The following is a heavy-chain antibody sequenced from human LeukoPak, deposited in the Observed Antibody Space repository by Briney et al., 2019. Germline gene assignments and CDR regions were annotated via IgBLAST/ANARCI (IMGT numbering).Heavy chain of an antibody. Sequence: ASETLSLTCTVSGGSISSSSYYWGWIRQPPGKGLEWIGSIYYSGSTYYNPSLKSRVTISVDTSKNQFSLKLGSVTAADTAVYYCARHGYTYVDYWGQGTLVTVSS. D-gene: IGHD5-18*01. J-gene: IGHJ4*02. CDR1: GGSISSSSYY. CDR2: IYYSGST. CDR3: ARHGYTYVDY. V-gene: IGHV4-39*01.